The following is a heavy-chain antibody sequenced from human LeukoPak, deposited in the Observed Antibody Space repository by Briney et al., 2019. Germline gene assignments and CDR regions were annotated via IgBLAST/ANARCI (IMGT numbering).Heavy chain of an antibody. CDR1: GFTFSNFA. V-gene: IGHV3-23*01. Sequence: PGGSLRLSCAASGFTFSNFAMSWVRQAPGKGLEWVSAIRASGGSAYYADSVKGRFTISRDNSKNTLYLQMNSLRAEDTAAYYCAKIPYQPPYYFDYWGQGTLVTVFS. D-gene: IGHD2-2*01. CDR3: AKIPYQPPYYFDY. J-gene: IGHJ4*02. CDR2: IRASGGSA.